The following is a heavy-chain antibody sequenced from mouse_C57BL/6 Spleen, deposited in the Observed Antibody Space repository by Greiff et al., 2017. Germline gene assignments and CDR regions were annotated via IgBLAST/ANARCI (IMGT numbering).Heavy chain of an antibody. J-gene: IGHJ2*01. Sequence: VQLQQSGPELVKPGASVKISCKASGYSFTSYYIHWVKQRPGQGLEWIGWLYPGSGNTKYNEKFKGKATLTADTSSSTAYMQLSSLTSEDSAVYYCARILGLNYFDYWGQGTTLTVSS. CDR3: ARILGLNYFDY. V-gene: IGHV1-66*01. D-gene: IGHD4-1*01. CDR2: LYPGSGNT. CDR1: GYSFTSYY.